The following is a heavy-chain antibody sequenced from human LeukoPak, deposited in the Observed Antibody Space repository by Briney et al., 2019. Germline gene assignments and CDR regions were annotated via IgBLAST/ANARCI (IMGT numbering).Heavy chain of an antibody. CDR2: INGDGSSI. Sequence: GGSLRLSCAASGFSSNSYWMHWARQAPGKGLVWVARINGDGSSINYADSVKGRFTISRDNAKNTLYLQMNSLRAEDTAVYYCAKEDIVLMVYATGYFDYWGQGTPVTVSS. CDR1: GFSSNSYW. V-gene: IGHV3-74*01. CDR3: AKEDIVLMVYATGYFDY. J-gene: IGHJ4*02. D-gene: IGHD2-8*01.